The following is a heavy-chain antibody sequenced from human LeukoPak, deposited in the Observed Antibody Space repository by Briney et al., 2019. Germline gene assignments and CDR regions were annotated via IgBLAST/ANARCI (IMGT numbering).Heavy chain of an antibody. J-gene: IGHJ4*02. D-gene: IGHD3-10*01. CDR2: IKGKTNGETV. CDR3: STAYGGSGSD. CDR1: GFTFSGAW. V-gene: IGHV3-15*01. Sequence: GGSLRLSCAASGFTFSGAWMSWVRQAPGKGLEWVGRIKGKTNGETVDYGAPVKGRFNISRDDSKNTVFLQMNSLKTEDTAVYYCSTAYGGSGSDWGQGTLVTVSS.